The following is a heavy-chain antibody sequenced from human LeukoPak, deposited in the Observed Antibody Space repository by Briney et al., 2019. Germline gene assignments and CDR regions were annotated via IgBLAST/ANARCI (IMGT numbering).Heavy chain of an antibody. CDR1: GFTFSSYS. Sequence: GGSLRLSCAASGFTFSSYSMNWVRQAPGKGLEWVSYISSSSSTIYYADSVKGRFTISRDNAKNSLYLQMNSLRAEDTAVYYCAKDNYYGSGSYYRSDAFDIWGQGTMVTVSS. V-gene: IGHV3-48*01. CDR3: AKDNYYGSGSYYRSDAFDI. D-gene: IGHD3-10*01. J-gene: IGHJ3*02. CDR2: ISSSSSTI.